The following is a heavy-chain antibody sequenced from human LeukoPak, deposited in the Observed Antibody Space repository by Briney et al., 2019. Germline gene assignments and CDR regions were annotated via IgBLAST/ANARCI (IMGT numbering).Heavy chain of an antibody. D-gene: IGHD5-24*01. J-gene: IGHJ6*02. Sequence: PGGSLRLSCAASGFPFSGSSMNWVRQAPGKGLEWVSSISSGSSYIYYSDSVKGRFTISRDNAKNSLYLQMNSLRAEDTAVYYCARTRDGFSYYYGMDVWGQGTTVTVSS. CDR1: GFPFSGSS. CDR2: ISSGSSYI. V-gene: IGHV3-21*01. CDR3: ARTRDGFSYYYGMDV.